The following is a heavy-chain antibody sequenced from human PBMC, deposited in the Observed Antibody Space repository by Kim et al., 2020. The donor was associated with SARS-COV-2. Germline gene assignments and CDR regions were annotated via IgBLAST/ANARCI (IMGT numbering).Heavy chain of an antibody. Sequence: GGSLRLSCAASGFTFSSYWMTWVRQAPGKGLEWVANIKQDGNKKYYVDSVKGRFTISRDNAKNSLYLQMNSLRAEDTAVYYCARDGDLYSSGKDAFDIWGQGTMVPVSS. CDR2: IKQDGNKK. CDR3: ARDGDLYSSGKDAFDI. D-gene: IGHD6-19*01. CDR1: GFTFSSYW. J-gene: IGHJ3*02. V-gene: IGHV3-7*01.